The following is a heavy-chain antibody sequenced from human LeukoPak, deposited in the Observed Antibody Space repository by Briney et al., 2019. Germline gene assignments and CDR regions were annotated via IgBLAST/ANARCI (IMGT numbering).Heavy chain of an antibody. CDR1: GGSFSGYY. J-gene: IGHJ3*02. CDR2: INHSGST. D-gene: IGHD1-26*01. V-gene: IGHV4-34*01. CDR3: ARRPERGGVDI. Sequence: SETLSLTCAVYGGSFSGYYWSWIRQPPGKGLEWIGEINHSGSTNYNPSLKSRVTISVDTSKNQFSLKLSSVTAADTAVYYCARRPERGGVDIWGQGTMVTVSS.